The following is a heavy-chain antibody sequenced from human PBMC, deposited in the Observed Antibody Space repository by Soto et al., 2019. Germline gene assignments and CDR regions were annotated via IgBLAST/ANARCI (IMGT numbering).Heavy chain of an antibody. Sequence: QVQLQQSGPGLVKPSETLSLTCTVSGGSVINGSYYWSWIRQPPGKGLEWIGDIYKSGTTNYNPSLKSLVTISVDTTKIQFSLKLPSVTAADTAVYYCVRLLCYDSSGYLRNVFDIWDQGTMVTVSS. CDR1: GGSVINGSYY. D-gene: IGHD3-22*01. CDR3: VRLLCYDSSGYLRNVFDI. CDR2: IYKSGTT. J-gene: IGHJ3*02. V-gene: IGHV4-61*01.